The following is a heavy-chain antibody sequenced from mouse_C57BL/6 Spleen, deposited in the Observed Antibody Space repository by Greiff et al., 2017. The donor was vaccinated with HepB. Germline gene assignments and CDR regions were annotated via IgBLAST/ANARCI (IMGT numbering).Heavy chain of an antibody. CDR2: IYPGDGDT. Sequence: QVHVKQSGAELVKPGASVKISCKASGYAFSSYWMNWVKQRPGKGLEWIGQIYPGDGDTNYNGKFKGKATLTADKSSSTAYMQLSSLTSEDSAVYFCARGYYGSSSYAMDYWGQGTSVTVSS. CDR3: ARGYYGSSSYAMDY. CDR1: GYAFSSYW. V-gene: IGHV1-80*01. J-gene: IGHJ4*01. D-gene: IGHD1-1*01.